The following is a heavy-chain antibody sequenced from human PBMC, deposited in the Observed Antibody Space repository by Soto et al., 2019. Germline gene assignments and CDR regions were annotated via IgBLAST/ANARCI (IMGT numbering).Heavy chain of an antibody. CDR2: IWYDGSNK. CDR1: GFTFSSYG. CDR3: ARGEITMVRGVDY. D-gene: IGHD3-10*01. J-gene: IGHJ4*02. Sequence: QVQLVESGGGVVQPGRSLRLSCAASGFTFSSYGMHWVRQAPGKGLEWVAVIWYDGSNKYYADSVKGRFTISRDNSKNTLYLQMNSLRAEDTAVYYCARGEITMVRGVDYWGQGTLVTVSS. V-gene: IGHV3-33*01.